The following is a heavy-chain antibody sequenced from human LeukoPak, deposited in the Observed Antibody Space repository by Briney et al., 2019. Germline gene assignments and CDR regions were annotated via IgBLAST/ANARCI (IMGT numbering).Heavy chain of an antibody. CDR2: INPGNGNT. CDR3: TRDLAAYTSSGSIFFDY. Sequence: GASVKVSCKASGYSFTSFAIHWVRQAPGQSLEWMGWINPGNGNTKYSPKFQGRVTFSRDTSATTAYMEMRSLRSDDTAVFYCTRDLAAYTSSGSIFFDYWGQGTLVTVSS. D-gene: IGHD3-10*01. V-gene: IGHV1-3*01. J-gene: IGHJ4*02. CDR1: GYSFTSFA.